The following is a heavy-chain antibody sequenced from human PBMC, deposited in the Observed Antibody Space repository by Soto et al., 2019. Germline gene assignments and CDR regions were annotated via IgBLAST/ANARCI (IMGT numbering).Heavy chain of an antibody. CDR2: ISYDRSNK. V-gene: IGHV3-30*18. Sequence: QVLLVESGGGVVQPGGSLTLSCVGSGFTFNSHGMHWVRQAPGKGLEWVAVISYDRSNKYYEESVKGRFTISRDNSRNTVYLQLNSLRAEDTALYYCAQDRTAILAEVSWLESWGQGTLVTVSA. CDR3: AQDRTAILAEVSWLES. J-gene: IGHJ5*02. CDR1: GFTFNSHG. D-gene: IGHD5-12*01.